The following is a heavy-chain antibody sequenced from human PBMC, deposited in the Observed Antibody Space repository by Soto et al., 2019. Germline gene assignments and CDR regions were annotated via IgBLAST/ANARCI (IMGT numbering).Heavy chain of an antibody. CDR3: AKDPLHCSSTSCYFGSWFDP. Sequence: GGSLRLSCAASGFTFDDYAMHWVRQAPGKGLEWVSGISWNSGSIGYADSVKGRFTISRDNAKNSLYLQMNSLRAEDTALDYCAKDPLHCSSTSCYFGSWFDPWGQGTLVTVSS. CDR1: GFTFDDYA. CDR2: ISWNSGSI. V-gene: IGHV3-9*01. J-gene: IGHJ5*02. D-gene: IGHD2-2*01.